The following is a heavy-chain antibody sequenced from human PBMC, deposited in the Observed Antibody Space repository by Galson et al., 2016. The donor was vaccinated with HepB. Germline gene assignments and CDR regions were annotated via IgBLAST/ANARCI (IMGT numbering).Heavy chain of an antibody. V-gene: IGHV1-69*13. CDR2: IIPIFGTT. CDR1: GGTFSRYV. Sequence: SVKVSCKASGGTFSRYVISWVRQAPGQGPEWMGGIIPIFGTTKYAQKFQGRVTLTADESTSTAYMELSSLRSEDTTVYYCAVWGQQLVRLHYHGMDVWGQGTTVTVSS. D-gene: IGHD6-13*01. CDR3: AVWGQQLVRLHYHGMDV. J-gene: IGHJ6*02.